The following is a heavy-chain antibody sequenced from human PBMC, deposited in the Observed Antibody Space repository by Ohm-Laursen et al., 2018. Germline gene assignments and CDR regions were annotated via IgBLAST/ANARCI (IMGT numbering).Heavy chain of an antibody. J-gene: IGHJ4*02. CDR2: VYYNGYT. CDR1: GGSISRYY. V-gene: IGHV4-59*12. D-gene: IGHD5-18*01. Sequence: TLSLTWTVSGGSISRYYWSWIRQPPGKGLEWIGYVYYNGYTNYNPSLKSRVTISVDTPKNQFSLKLSSVTAADTAVYYCARNSTAPDYWGQGTLVTVSS. CDR3: ARNSTAPDY.